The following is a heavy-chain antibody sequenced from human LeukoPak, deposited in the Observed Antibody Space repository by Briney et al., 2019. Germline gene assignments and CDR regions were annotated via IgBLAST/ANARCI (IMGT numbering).Heavy chain of an antibody. CDR1: GGSISGYY. Sequence: PSETLSLTCTVSGGSISGYYLSWIRQPAGKGLEWIGRIYTDGSTDYNPSLKSRVTMSVDASKNQFSLQLTSVTAADTAVYYCARDPSYNSGYFDYWGQGTLVTVSS. CDR2: IYTDGST. V-gene: IGHV4-4*07. J-gene: IGHJ4*02. CDR3: ARDPSYNSGYFDY. D-gene: IGHD6-19*01.